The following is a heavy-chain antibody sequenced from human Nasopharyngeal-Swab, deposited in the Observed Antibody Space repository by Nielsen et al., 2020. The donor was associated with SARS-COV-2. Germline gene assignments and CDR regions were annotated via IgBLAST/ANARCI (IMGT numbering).Heavy chain of an antibody. Sequence: ASVKVSCKASGDTFSNYAISWVRQDPGQGLEWMGWISGNNDNRNYAQKVQGRVTMTTETSTNKVYMELRSLRSDDTAIYYCARDGAPLVSGIYFNWFDPWGQGTLVTVSS. CDR1: GDTFSNYA. J-gene: IGHJ5*02. V-gene: IGHV1-18*01. CDR3: ARDGAPLVSGIYFNWFDP. CDR2: ISGNNDNR. D-gene: IGHD3-10*01.